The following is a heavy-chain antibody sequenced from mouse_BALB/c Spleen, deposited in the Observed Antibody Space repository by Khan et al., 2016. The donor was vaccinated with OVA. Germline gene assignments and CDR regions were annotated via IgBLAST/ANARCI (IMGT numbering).Heavy chain of an antibody. CDR1: GFLLTSDG. J-gene: IGHJ2*01. V-gene: IGHV2-3*01. Sequence: VKLLESGPGLVAPSQSLSITCTVSGFLLTSDGVSWVRQPPGMGLEWLGVIWGDGSTNYHSALRSRLSIRKDNSKSQVFLKLDSLQTDDTATYYCAKLRVFYFDSWGQGTTLTVSS. CDR2: IWGDGST. CDR3: AKLRVFYFDS.